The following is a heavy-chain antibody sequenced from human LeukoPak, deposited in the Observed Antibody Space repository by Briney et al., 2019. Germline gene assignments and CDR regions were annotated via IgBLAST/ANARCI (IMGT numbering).Heavy chain of an antibody. J-gene: IGHJ6*03. CDR2: ISYSGST. Sequence: PSETLSLTCTVSGGSSSSYYWSWIRQPPGKGLEWIGYISYSGSTNYNPSLKSRVTISVDTSKNHFSLRLSSVTAADTAVYYCARSYYRFGISYMDVWGKGTTVTISS. V-gene: IGHV4-59*01. D-gene: IGHD3-10*01. CDR1: GGSSSSYY. CDR3: ARSYYRFGISYMDV.